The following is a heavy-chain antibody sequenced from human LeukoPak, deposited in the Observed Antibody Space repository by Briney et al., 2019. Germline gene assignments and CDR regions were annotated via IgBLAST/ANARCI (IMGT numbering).Heavy chain of an antibody. CDR2: IYSGGST. V-gene: IGHV3-66*01. CDR1: GXTVSSNY. J-gene: IGHJ4*02. CDR3: ARAPDYYDSSGYYPYYFDY. D-gene: IGHD3-22*01. Sequence: GGSLRLSCAASGXTVSSNYMSWVRQAPGKGLEWVSVIYSGGSTYYADSVKGRFTISRDNSKNTLYLQMNSLRAENTAVYYCARAPDYYDSSGYYPYYFDYWGQGTLVTVSS.